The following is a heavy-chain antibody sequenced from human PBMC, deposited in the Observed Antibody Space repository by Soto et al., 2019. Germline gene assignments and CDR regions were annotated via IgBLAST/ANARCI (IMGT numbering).Heavy chain of an antibody. D-gene: IGHD7-27*01. CDR3: ARGPSGDKVDY. CDR2: IYYSGST. V-gene: IGHV4-30-4*01. Sequence: SETLSLTCTVSGGSISSGDYYWSWIRQPPGKGLEWIGYIYYSGSTYYNPSLKSRVTISVDTSKNQFSLKLNSVSAADTAVYYCARGPSGDKVDYWGQGILVTVSS. J-gene: IGHJ4*02. CDR1: GGSISSGDYY.